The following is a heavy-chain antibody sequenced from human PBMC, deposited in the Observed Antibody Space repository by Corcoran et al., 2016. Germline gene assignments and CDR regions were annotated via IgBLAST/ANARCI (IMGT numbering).Heavy chain of an antibody. CDR2: IYYSGST. CDR1: GGSISSSSYY. Sequence: QLQLQESGPGLVKPSETLSLTCTVSGGSISSSSYYWGWIRQPPGQGLEWIGSIYYSGSTYYNPSLKSRVTIAVDTSKNQFSLKLSSVTAADTAVYSCSRSGSYPNWFDPWGQGTLVTVSS. V-gene: IGHV4-39*01. J-gene: IGHJ5*02. CDR3: SRSGSYPNWFDP. D-gene: IGHD3-10*01.